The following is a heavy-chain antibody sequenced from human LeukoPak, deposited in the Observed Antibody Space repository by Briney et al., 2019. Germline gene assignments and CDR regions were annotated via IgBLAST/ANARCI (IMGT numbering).Heavy chain of an antibody. CDR1: DSG. Sequence: GGFLRLSCAASDSGMHWVRQAPGRGPEYVAGIWFDESSQRYADSVEGRFTISRDNSKNTVFLQMRSVRLEDTAVYFCARAGRGRDTSHYYFDSWGRGTQVSVSS. J-gene: IGHJ4*02. CDR2: IWFDESSQ. CDR3: ARAGRGRDTSHYYFDS. D-gene: IGHD3-10*01. V-gene: IGHV3-33*08.